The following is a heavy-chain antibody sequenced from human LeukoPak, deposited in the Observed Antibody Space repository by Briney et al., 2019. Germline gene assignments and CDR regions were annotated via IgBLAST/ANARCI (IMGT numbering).Heavy chain of an antibody. V-gene: IGHV4-59*01. J-gene: IGHJ3*02. CDR1: GVSISGDY. D-gene: IGHD6-6*01. CDR3: ARVSIAARGYAFDI. CDR2: IYYSGST. Sequence: SETLSLTCTVSGVSISGDYWSWIRQPPGKGLEWIGYIYYSGSTNYNPSLKSRVTISVDTSKNQFSLKLSSVTAADTAVYYCARVSIAARGYAFDIWGQGTMVTVSS.